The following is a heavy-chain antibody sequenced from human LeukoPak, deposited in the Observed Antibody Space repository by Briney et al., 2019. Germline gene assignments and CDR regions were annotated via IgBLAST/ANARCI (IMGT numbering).Heavy chain of an antibody. V-gene: IGHV4-61*02. J-gene: IGHJ4*02. D-gene: IGHD3-10*01. CDR1: GGSISSGSYY. Sequence: SETLSLTCTVSGGSISSGSYYWSWIRQPAGKGLEWIGRIYTSGSTNYDPSLKSRVTISVDTSKNQFPLKLSSVTAADTAMYYCAGNYYGSGSYYSEDRYWGQGTLVTVSS. CDR3: AGNYYGSGSYYSEDRY. CDR2: IYTSGST.